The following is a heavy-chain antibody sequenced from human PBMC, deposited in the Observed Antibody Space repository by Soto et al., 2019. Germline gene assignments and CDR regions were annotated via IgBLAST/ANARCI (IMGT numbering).Heavy chain of an antibody. V-gene: IGHV4-59*01. Sequence: PSETLSLTCTVSGGSISGYYWSWIRQPPGKGLEWIGYMYSSGTSDYNPSLKSRVTISLDTSKSRVLLTLSSVTAEDTAVYYCVKEVGPCCDWSYYFDYWGQGTVVTVSS. CDR2: MYSSGTS. CDR3: VKEVGPCCDWSYYFDY. CDR1: GGSISGYY. J-gene: IGHJ4*02. D-gene: IGHD3-9*01.